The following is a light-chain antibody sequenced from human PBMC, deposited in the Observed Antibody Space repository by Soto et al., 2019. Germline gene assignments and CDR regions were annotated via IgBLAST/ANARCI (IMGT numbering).Light chain of an antibody. CDR3: SSYTSSSTLV. CDR2: DVS. J-gene: IGLJ3*02. V-gene: IGLV2-14*01. CDR1: SSDVGGYNY. Sequence: QSGLTQPASVSGSPGQSITISCTGTSSDVGGYNYVSWYQQHPGKAPKLMIYDVSNRPSGVSNRFSGSKSDNTASLTISGLQAEDEADYSCSSYTSSSTLVFGGGTKLTVL.